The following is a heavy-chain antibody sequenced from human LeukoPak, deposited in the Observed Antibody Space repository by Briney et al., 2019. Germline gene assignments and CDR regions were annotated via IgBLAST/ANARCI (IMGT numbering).Heavy chain of an antibody. V-gene: IGHV5-51*04. CDR3: ARGYCSGGSCYSSGGY. D-gene: IGHD2-15*01. CDR2: IYPRDSDS. J-gene: IGHJ4*02. CDR1: GYSFTSYW. Sequence: GESLKISCKGSGYSFTSYWIAWVRQMPGKGLEWMGIIYPRDSDSRYSPSFEGQVTISVDKPTSTAYLQWSSLKASDTALYYCARGYCSGGSCYSSGGYWGQGTLVTVSS.